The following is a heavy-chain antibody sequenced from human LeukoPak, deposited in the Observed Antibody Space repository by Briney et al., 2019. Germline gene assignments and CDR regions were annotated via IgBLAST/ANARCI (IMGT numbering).Heavy chain of an antibody. CDR3: AHRRPYCSGGSCYGWFDP. CDR2: IYWDDDK. J-gene: IGHJ5*02. CDR1: GFSLSTSGVG. Sequence: ESGPTLVKPTQTLTLTCTFSGFSLSTSGVGVGWICQPPGKALEWLALIYWDDDKRYSPSLKSRLTITKDTSKNQVVLTMTNMDPVDTATYYCAHRRPYCSGGSCYGWFDPWGQGTLVTVSS. V-gene: IGHV2-5*02. D-gene: IGHD2-15*01.